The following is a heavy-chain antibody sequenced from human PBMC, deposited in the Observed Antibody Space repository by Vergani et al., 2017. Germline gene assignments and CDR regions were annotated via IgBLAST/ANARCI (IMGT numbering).Heavy chain of an antibody. CDR2: IIPIFGTA. D-gene: IGHD5-12*01. CDR1: GGTFSSYA. CDR3: ARVIGGDPTDIVATIEHYYYYYYMDV. V-gene: IGHV1-69*01. J-gene: IGHJ6*03. Sequence: QVQLVQSGAEVKKPGSSVKVSCKASGGTFSSYAISWVRQAPGQGLEWMGGIIPIFGTANYAQKFQGRVTITADESTSTAYMELSSLRSEDTAVYYCARVIGGDPTDIVATIEHYYYYYYMDVWGKGTTVTVSS.